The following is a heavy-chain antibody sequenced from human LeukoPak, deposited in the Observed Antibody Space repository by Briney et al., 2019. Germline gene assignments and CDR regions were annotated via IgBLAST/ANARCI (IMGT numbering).Heavy chain of an antibody. Sequence: SVKVSCKASGGTFSSYAISWVRQAPGQGLEWMGGIIPIFGTANYAQKFQGRVTITADESTSTAYMELSSLRSEDTAVYYCARDGPLYSRPNYDYYYMDVWGKGTTVTVSS. J-gene: IGHJ6*03. V-gene: IGHV1-69*01. CDR1: GGTFSSYA. CDR3: ARDGPLYSRPNYDYYYMDV. D-gene: IGHD2-15*01. CDR2: IIPIFGTA.